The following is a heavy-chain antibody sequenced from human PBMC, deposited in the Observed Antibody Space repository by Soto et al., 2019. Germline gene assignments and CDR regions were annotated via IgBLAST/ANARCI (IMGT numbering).Heavy chain of an antibody. J-gene: IGHJ3*02. Sequence: GESLKISCKGAGYNFANYWIGWVRQMPGSDLEWMGIIYPSDSDTKYNPSFQGQVTISADKSISTAYLQWSSLKASDTAIYYCARRTVVTPDIFDIWGQGTVVTVSS. CDR3: ARRTVVTPDIFDI. CDR1: GYNFANYW. V-gene: IGHV5-51*01. D-gene: IGHD2-21*02. CDR2: IYPSDSDT.